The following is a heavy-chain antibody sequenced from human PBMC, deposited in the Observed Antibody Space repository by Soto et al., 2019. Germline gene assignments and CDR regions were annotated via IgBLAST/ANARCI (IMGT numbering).Heavy chain of an antibody. Sequence: GESLKISCKGSGYSFTSYWIGWVRQMPGKGLEWMGIIYPGDSDTRYSPSFQGQVTISADKSISTAYLQWSSLKASDTAMYYCARKTRHYGDYDTLDYWGQGTLVTVAS. J-gene: IGHJ4*02. CDR1: GYSFTSYW. CDR3: ARKTRHYGDYDTLDY. CDR2: IYPGDSDT. D-gene: IGHD4-17*01. V-gene: IGHV5-51*01.